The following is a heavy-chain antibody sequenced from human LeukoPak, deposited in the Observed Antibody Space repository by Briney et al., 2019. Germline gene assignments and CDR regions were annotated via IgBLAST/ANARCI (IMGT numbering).Heavy chain of an antibody. D-gene: IGHD1-26*01. CDR1: GFTVSSYS. CDR3: AKDRRHSGSHTPDAFDI. Sequence: GGSLRLSCAASGFTVSSYSMNWVRQAPGKGLEWVSSISSSGSYIYYADSVKGRFTISRDNSKNMLYLQMNSLRAEDTAVYYCAKDRRHSGSHTPDAFDIWGQGTMVTVSS. J-gene: IGHJ3*02. V-gene: IGHV3-21*01. CDR2: ISSSGSYI.